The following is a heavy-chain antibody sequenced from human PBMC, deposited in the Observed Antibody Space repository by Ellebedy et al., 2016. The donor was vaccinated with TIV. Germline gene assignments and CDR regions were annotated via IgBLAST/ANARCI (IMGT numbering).Heavy chain of an antibody. CDR2: IYPGDSDT. V-gene: IGHV5-51*01. J-gene: IGHJ4*02. CDR3: ARRAVSTEDFVY. D-gene: IGHD5/OR15-5a*01. Sequence: GESLKISCKGSGYSFTSYWIGWVRQMPVNGLEWMGVIYPGDSDTSYSPSFQGQVTISADRSISTAYLQWSSLKPSDTAMYYCARRAVSTEDFVYWGQGTLVTVSS. CDR1: GYSFTSYW.